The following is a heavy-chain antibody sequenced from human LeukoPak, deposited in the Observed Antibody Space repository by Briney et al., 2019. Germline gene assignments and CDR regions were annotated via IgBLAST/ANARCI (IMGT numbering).Heavy chain of an antibody. CDR2: INPNSGGT. CDR3: ARDLNAWYQLLFY. D-gene: IGHD2-2*01. V-gene: IGHV1-2*06. CDR1: GYTFTGYY. J-gene: IGHJ4*02. Sequence: ASVKVSCKASGYTFTGYYTHWVRQAPGQGLEWMGRINPNSGGTNYAQKFQGRVTMTRDTSISTAYMELSRLRSDDTAVYYCARDLNAWYQLLFYWGQGTLVTVSS.